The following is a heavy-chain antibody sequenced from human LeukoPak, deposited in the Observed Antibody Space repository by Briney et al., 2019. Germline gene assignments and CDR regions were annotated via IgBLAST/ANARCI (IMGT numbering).Heavy chain of an antibody. Sequence: PGGSLRLSCAASGFTFSSYAMSWVRQAPGKGLEWVSAISGSGGITFYADSVKGRFTISRDSSKNTVYLQMNSLRAEDTAVYYCAKSGREYSSSWYNFDYWGQGTLVTVSS. J-gene: IGHJ4*02. V-gene: IGHV3-23*01. CDR2: ISGSGGIT. D-gene: IGHD6-13*01. CDR1: GFTFSSYA. CDR3: AKSGREYSSSWYNFDY.